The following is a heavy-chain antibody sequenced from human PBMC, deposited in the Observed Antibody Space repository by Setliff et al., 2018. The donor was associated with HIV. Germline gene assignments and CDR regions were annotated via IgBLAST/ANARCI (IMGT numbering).Heavy chain of an antibody. J-gene: IGHJ1*01. D-gene: IGHD2-2*01. CDR1: GFTFSNAW. CDR2: LRSKIDGGTT. Sequence: PGGSLRLSCAASGFTFSNAWRNWVRQAPGKGLEWVARLRSKIDGGTTEYAAPVKGRFTISRDDSINTLYLQMNSLKTEDTAIYYCTTKPPAADFQHWGQGTLVTVSS. V-gene: IGHV3-15*07. CDR3: TTKPPAADFQH.